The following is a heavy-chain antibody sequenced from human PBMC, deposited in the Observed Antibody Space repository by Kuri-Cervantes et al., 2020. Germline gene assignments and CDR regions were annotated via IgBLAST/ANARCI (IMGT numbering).Heavy chain of an antibody. CDR3: AKDHHYGSGSFLDY. Sequence: SLKISCAASGFTFSSYWMSWVRQASGKGLEWVANIKQDGSEKYYVDSVKGRFTISRDNAKNSLYLQMNSLRAEDTALYYCAKDHHYGSGSFLDYWGQGTLVTVSS. J-gene: IGHJ4*02. V-gene: IGHV3-7*03. CDR1: GFTFSSYW. D-gene: IGHD3-10*01. CDR2: IKQDGSEK.